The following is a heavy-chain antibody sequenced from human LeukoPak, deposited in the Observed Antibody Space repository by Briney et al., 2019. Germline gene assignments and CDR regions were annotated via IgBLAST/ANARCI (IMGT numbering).Heavy chain of an antibody. Sequence: PSETLSLTCTVSGGSVSTYYWSWIRQPAGKGLEFIGRFFTSGTSGTTTYNPSLKSRVSMSLDTSKNQFSLKLSSVTAADTAVYYCARDLGGYSDGSYYYYMDVWGKGTTVTVSS. CDR1: GGSVSTYY. D-gene: IGHD5-18*01. V-gene: IGHV4-4*07. CDR2: FFTSGTSGTT. CDR3: ARDLGGYSDGSYYYYMDV. J-gene: IGHJ6*03.